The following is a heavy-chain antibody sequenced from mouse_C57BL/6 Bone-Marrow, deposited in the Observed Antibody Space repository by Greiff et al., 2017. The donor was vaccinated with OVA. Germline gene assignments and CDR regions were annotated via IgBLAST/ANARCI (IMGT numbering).Heavy chain of an antibody. CDR3: ASPLLWLAGSYFDY. Sequence: QVQLQQPGAELVKPGASVKLSCKASGYTFTSYWMHWVKQRPGQGLEWIGMIHPNSGSTNYNEKFKSKATLTVDKSSSKAYIQLSSLTTEDSAVYYGASPLLWLAGSYFDYRGQGTTLTFSS. CDR1: GYTFTSYW. CDR2: IHPNSGST. V-gene: IGHV1-64*01. J-gene: IGHJ2*01. D-gene: IGHD6-1*01.